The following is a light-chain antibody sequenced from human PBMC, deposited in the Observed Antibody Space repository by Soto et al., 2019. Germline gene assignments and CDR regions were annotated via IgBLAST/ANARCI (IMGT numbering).Light chain of an antibody. Sequence: QAVVTQEPSLTVSPGGTVTLTCGSSTGAVTSGHYPYWFQQKPGQAPRTLIYDTTNKHSWTPARFSGSLLGGKAALTLSGAQPEDEADSYCLLFYTDIRVFGGGTKLTVL. CDR2: DTT. J-gene: IGLJ2*01. CDR1: TGAVTSGHY. CDR3: LLFYTDIRV. V-gene: IGLV7-46*01.